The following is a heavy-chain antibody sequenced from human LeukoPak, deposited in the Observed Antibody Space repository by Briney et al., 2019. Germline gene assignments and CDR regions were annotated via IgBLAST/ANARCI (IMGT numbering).Heavy chain of an antibody. Sequence: GGSLRLSCAASGFTFSSYAMSWARQAPGKGLEWISGISGSGGNTYYADPVKGRFTISRDISKNTLYLQMNSLRAEDTAVYYCAREENAFDIWGQGTMVTVSS. J-gene: IGHJ3*02. V-gene: IGHV3-23*01. CDR3: AREENAFDI. CDR2: ISGSGGNT. CDR1: GFTFSSYA.